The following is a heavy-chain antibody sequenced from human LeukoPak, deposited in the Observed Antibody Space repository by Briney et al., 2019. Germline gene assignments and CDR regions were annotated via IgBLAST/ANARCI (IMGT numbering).Heavy chain of an antibody. D-gene: IGHD3-10*01. CDR2: IKQDGSEK. J-gene: IGHJ4*02. CDR3: ARVGITMIRGVITVDY. Sequence: GGSLRLSCAASGFTFSSYWMSWVGQAPGKGVEGVGNIKQDGSEKYYVDSVKGRFTISRDNAKNSLYLQVNSLRAEDTAVYYCARVGITMIRGVITVDYWGQGTLVTVSS. CDR1: GFTFSSYW. V-gene: IGHV3-7*01.